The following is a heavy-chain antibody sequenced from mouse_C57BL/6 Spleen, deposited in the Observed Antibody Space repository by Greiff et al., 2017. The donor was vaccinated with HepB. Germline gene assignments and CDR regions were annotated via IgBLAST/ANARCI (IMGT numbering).Heavy chain of an antibody. D-gene: IGHD3-3*01. Sequence: VQLQQPGAELVRPGASVTLSCKASGYTFTDYEMHWVKQTPVHGLEWIGAIDPETGGTAYNQKFKGKAILTADKSSSTAYMELRSLTSEDSAVYYCTSGGRYFGYWGHGTTLSVSS. J-gene: IGHJ2*01. CDR1: GYTFTDYE. CDR3: TSGGRYFGY. CDR2: IDPETGGT. V-gene: IGHV1-15*01.